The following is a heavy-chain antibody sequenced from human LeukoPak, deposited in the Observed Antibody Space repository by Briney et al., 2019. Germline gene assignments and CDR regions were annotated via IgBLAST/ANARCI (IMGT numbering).Heavy chain of an antibody. J-gene: IGHJ4*02. CDR2: INPNSGGT. CDR1: GYTFTGYY. CDR3: ARGVRQYCSGGSCYLFDY. Sequence: ASVKVSCKASGYTFTGYYMHWVRQAPGQGLGWMGWINPNSGGTKYAQKFQGWVTMTRDTSISTAYMELSRLRSDDTAFYYCARGVRQYCSGGSCYLFDYWDQGTLVTVSS. V-gene: IGHV1-2*04. D-gene: IGHD2-15*01.